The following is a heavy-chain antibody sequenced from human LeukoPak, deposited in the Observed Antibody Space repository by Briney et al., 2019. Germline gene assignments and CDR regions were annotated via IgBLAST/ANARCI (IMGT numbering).Heavy chain of an antibody. Sequence: GGSLRLSCAASGFTFGNSWVHWVRQAPGKGLVWVSLINADGSTATYADSVKGRLTISRDNARNALSLQMNSLTIEDTAVYYCVVVVEPPDSDGFDVWGQGTMITVSS. CDR1: GFTFGNSW. CDR2: INADGSTA. V-gene: IGHV3-74*01. D-gene: IGHD1-14*01. J-gene: IGHJ3*01. CDR3: VVVVEPPDSDGFDV.